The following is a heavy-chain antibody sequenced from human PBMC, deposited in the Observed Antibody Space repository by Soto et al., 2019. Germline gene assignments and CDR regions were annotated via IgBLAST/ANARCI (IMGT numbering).Heavy chain of an antibody. J-gene: IGHJ4*02. V-gene: IGHV1-69*13. CDR1: GGTFSSYA. D-gene: IGHD6-6*01. CDR2: IIPIFGTA. Sequence: ASVKVSCKASGGTFSSYAISWVRQAPGQGLEWMGGIIPIFGTANYAQKFQGRVTITADESTSTAYMELSSLRSEDTAVYYCARFGYSSSRDYFDYWGQGTLVTVSS. CDR3: ARFGYSSSRDYFDY.